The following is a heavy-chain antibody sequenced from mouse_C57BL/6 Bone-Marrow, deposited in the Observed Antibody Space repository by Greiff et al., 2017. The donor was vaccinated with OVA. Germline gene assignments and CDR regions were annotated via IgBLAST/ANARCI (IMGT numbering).Heavy chain of an antibody. D-gene: IGHD1-1*01. CDR2: IYPRDGST. V-gene: IGHV1-85*01. Sequence: VMLVESGPELVKPGASVKLSCKASGYTFTSYDINWVKQRPGQGLEWIGWIYPRDGSTKYNEKFKGKATLTVDTSSSTAYMELHSLTSEDSAVYFCASYYYGSSYTWFAYWGQGTLVTVSA. CDR3: ASYYYGSSYTWFAY. J-gene: IGHJ3*01. CDR1: GYTFTSYD.